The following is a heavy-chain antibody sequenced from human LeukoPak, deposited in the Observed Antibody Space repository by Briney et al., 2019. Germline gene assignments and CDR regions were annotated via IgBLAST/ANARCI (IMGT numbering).Heavy chain of an antibody. D-gene: IGHD3-22*01. V-gene: IGHV1-69*06. J-gene: IGHJ3*02. CDR2: IIPIFGTA. CDR3: ARDSPVGMIVDAFDI. Sequence: SVKVSCKASGGTFSSYAISWVRQAPGQGLEWMGGIIPIFGTANYAQKFQGRVTITADKSTSTAYMELSSLRSEDTAVYYCARDSPVGMIVDAFDIWGQGTMVTVSS. CDR1: GGTFSSYA.